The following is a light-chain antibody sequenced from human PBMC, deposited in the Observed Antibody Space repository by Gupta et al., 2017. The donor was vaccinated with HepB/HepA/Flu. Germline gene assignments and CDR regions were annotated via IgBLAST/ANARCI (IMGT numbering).Light chain of an antibody. CDR2: EGS. J-gene: IGLJ2*01. CDR3: CSYADSNNLKGV. Sequence: QSALTQPPSASGSPGQSVTISCTGTSSDVGGYNYVSWYQQHPGTDPKLRREEGSKRPSAVPERFAGSNSGNNASLTVSGLQAEDEAEYDDCSYADSNNLKGVFGGGTKLTVL. CDR1: SSDVGGYNY. V-gene: IGLV2-8*01.